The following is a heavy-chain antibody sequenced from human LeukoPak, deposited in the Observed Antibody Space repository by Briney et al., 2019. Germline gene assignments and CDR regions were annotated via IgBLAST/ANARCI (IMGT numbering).Heavy chain of an antibody. V-gene: IGHV4-38-2*01. Sequence: SETLSLTCAVSGYSISSGYYWGWIRQPPGKGLEWIGSIYHSGSTYYNPSLKSRVTISVDTSKNQFSLKLSSVTAADTAVYYCARHRGFWSGYIDYWGQGTLVTVSS. CDR1: GYSISSGYY. J-gene: IGHJ4*02. D-gene: IGHD3-3*01. CDR3: ARHRGFWSGYIDY. CDR2: IYHSGST.